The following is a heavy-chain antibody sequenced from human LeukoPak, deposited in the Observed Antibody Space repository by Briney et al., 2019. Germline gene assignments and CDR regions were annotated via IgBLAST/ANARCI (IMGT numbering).Heavy chain of an antibody. CDR2: IYYSGST. V-gene: IGHV4-39*01. J-gene: IGHJ6*03. CDR1: GGSISSSSYY. D-gene: IGHD2-2*02. Sequence: SETLSLTCTVSGGSISSSSYYWGWIRQPPGKGLEWIGIIYYSGSTYYNPSLKSRVTISVDTSKNQFSLKLSSVTAADTAVYYCARLRCSSTSCYIRYYYYMDVWGKGTTVTVSS. CDR3: ARLRCSSTSCYIRYYYYMDV.